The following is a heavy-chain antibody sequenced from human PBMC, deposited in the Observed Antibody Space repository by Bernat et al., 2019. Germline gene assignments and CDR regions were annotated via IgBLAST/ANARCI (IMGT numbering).Heavy chain of an antibody. V-gene: IGHV3-23*01. Sequence: EVQLLESGGGLVQPGGSLRLSCAASGSTFSSYAMSWVRQAPGKGLEWVSAISGSGGSTYYADSVKGRFTISRDNSKNTLYLQMNSLRAEDTAVYYCAKETGYDFWSGRRWFDPWGQGTLVTVSS. CDR3: AKETGYDFWSGRRWFDP. CDR2: ISGSGGST. CDR1: GSTFSSYA. J-gene: IGHJ5*02. D-gene: IGHD3-3*01.